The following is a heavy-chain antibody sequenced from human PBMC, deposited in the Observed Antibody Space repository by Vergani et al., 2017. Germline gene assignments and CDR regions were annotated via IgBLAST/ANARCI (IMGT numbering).Heavy chain of an antibody. J-gene: IGHJ5*02. V-gene: IGHV3-30*03. D-gene: IGHD2-2*01. CDR2: ISYDGSNK. Sequence: QVQLVESGGGVVQPGRSLRLSCAASGFTFSSYGMHWVRQAPGKGLEWVAVISYDGSNKYYADSVKGRFTVSRDNSKKKLYLQMNSLRAEDTAVYYCARDIVVDRRFDPWGQGTLVTVSS. CDR3: ARDIVVDRRFDP. CDR1: GFTFSSYG.